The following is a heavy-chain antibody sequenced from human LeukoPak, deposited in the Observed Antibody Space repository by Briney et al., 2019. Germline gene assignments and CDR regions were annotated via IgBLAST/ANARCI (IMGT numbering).Heavy chain of an antibody. V-gene: IGHV3-30*03. J-gene: IGHJ4*02. Sequence: GGSLRLSCAPSGFTFSRHGMHWVRQAPGKGVEWVAIISNDGSRKYYGHSVEGRFTISRDNSKNTLYLQMDSLRAEDTAVYYCARDRAWNYFDYWGQGTLVTVSS. CDR2: ISNDGSRK. CDR1: GFTFSRHG. D-gene: IGHD3-3*01. CDR3: ARDRAWNYFDY.